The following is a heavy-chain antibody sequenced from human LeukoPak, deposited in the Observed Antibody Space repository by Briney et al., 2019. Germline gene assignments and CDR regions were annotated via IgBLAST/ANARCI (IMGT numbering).Heavy chain of an antibody. J-gene: IGHJ6*02. CDR2: ISSSSSTI. V-gene: IGHV3-48*04. CDR1: GFAFSSYS. D-gene: IGHD2-2*01. Sequence: GGSLRLSCAASGFAFSSYSMNWVRQAPGKGLEWVSYISSSSSTIYYADSVKGRFTISRDNAKNSLYLQMHSLRAEDTAVYYCARDGWYCSSTSCPNYYYYYGMDVWGQGTTVTVSS. CDR3: ARDGWYCSSTSCPNYYYYYGMDV.